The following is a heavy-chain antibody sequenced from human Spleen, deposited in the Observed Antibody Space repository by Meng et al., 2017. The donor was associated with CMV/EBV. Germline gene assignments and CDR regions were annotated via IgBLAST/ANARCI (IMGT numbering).Heavy chain of an antibody. D-gene: IGHD2-2*01. J-gene: IGHJ6*02. V-gene: IGHV3-7*01. CDR3: ARDIVVVPAATRYYYYGMDV. CDR1: GFTFSSYW. CDR2: IKQDGSEK. Sequence: GESLKISCAASGFTFSSYWMSWVRQAPGKGLEWVANIKQDGSEKYYVDSVKGRFTISRDNARNSLYLQMGSLRAEDTAVYYCARDIVVVPAATRYYYYGMDVWGQGTTVTVSS.